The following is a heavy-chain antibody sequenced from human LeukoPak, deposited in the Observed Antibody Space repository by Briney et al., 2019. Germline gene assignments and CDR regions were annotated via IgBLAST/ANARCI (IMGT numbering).Heavy chain of an antibody. CDR1: GFSFSSYG. D-gene: IGHD3/OR15-3a*01. V-gene: IGHV3-30*02. Sequence: GGSLRLSCAASGFSFSSYGMHWVRQTPGKGLEWVAFIRYDGTNTYYGDSVKGRFIVSRDDSKNTLYLQMNSLRAEDTAVYYCAKGWTSGYYYMDVWGKGTTVTVSS. CDR3: AKGWTSGYYYMDV. J-gene: IGHJ6*03. CDR2: IRYDGTNT.